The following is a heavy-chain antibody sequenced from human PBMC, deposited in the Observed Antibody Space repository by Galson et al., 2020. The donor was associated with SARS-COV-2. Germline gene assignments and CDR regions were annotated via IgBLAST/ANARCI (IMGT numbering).Heavy chain of an antibody. Sequence: SQASETLSLTCAVYGESFSTYYWTWIRQPPGKGLEWIGEINHSGSSNSNPSLESRVTLSVDTSKSQFSLHLRSVTAADTAVYFCATKPPGRRFRFDFWDQGTLVTVSS. CDR1: GESFSTYY. D-gene: IGHD1-26*01. CDR3: ATKPPGRRFRFDF. CDR2: INHSGSS. J-gene: IGHJ4*02. V-gene: IGHV4-34*01.